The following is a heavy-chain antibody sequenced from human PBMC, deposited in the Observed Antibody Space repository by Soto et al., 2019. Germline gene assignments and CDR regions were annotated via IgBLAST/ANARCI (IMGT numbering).Heavy chain of an antibody. CDR1: GFTFSSYW. CDR2: IKQDGSEK. Sequence: GGSLRLSCAASGFTFSSYWMSWVRQAPGKGLEWVANIKQDGSEKYYVDSVKGRFTISRDNAKNSLYLQMNSLRAEDTAVYYCARAGYYDILTGYYVWGQGTLVTVSS. D-gene: IGHD3-9*01. CDR3: ARAGYYDILTGYYV. J-gene: IGHJ4*02. V-gene: IGHV3-7*04.